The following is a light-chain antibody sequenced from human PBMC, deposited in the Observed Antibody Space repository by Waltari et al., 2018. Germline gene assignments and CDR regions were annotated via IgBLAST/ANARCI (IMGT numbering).Light chain of an antibody. CDR3: QQSFTTLWT. V-gene: IGKV1-39*01. J-gene: IGKJ1*01. Sequence: DIQMIQSPSTLSASVGDRVTISCRAGQSISVYLNWYQQKHGEAPKLLIHGATTLENGVPTRFSGSGSGTDFTLTISTLQPEDFATYYCQQSFTTLWTFGQGTEVEIK. CDR1: QSISVY. CDR2: GAT.